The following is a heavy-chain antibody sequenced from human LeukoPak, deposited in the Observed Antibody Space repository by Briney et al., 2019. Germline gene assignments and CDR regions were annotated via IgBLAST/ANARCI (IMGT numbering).Heavy chain of an antibody. CDR1: GYSSTSYW. V-gene: IGHV5-51*01. J-gene: IGHJ4*02. Sequence: GESLKISCKGSGYSSTSYWIGWVRQMPGKGLEWMGIIYPGDSDTRYSPSFQGQVTISADKSISTAYLQWSSLKASDTAMYYCARPARQNSSGYYSAFDYWGQGTLVTVSS. D-gene: IGHD3-22*01. CDR2: IYPGDSDT. CDR3: ARPARQNSSGYYSAFDY.